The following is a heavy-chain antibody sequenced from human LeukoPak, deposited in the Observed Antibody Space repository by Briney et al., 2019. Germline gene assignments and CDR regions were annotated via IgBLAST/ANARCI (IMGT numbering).Heavy chain of an antibody. V-gene: IGHV1-18*01. CDR1: GYTFASYG. CDR3: ARHQYYDFWSGFFMWYYFDY. CDR2: ISAYNGNT. D-gene: IGHD3-3*01. J-gene: IGHJ4*02. Sequence: ASVKVSCKASGYTFASYGISGVRQAPGQGLEWMGWISAYNGNTNYAQKLQGRVTMTTDTSTSTAYMELRSLRSDDTAVYYCARHQYYDFWSGFFMWYYFDYWGQGTLVTVSS.